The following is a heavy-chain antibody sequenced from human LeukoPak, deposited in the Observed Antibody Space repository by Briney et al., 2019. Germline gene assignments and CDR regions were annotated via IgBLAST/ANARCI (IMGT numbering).Heavy chain of an antibody. V-gene: IGHV3-23*01. D-gene: IGHD5-12*01. CDR1: GFTFSSYA. CDR3: TKGNSGQYQFEY. J-gene: IGHJ4*02. CDR2: ISGSGYTT. Sequence: GGSLRLSCAASGFTFSSYAMRWVRQAPGKGLEWVSAISGSGYTTYYLDSVKGRFTISRDNSKNTLYLQMNSLRAEDTAVYYCTKGNSGQYQFEYWGQGTLVTVSS.